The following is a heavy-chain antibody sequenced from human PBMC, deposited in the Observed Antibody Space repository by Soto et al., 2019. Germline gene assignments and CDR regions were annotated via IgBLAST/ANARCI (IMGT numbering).Heavy chain of an antibody. V-gene: IGHV4-39*01. CDR1: GGSISSSSYY. CDR3: ERADYGDYDHYPGGHYYYYGMDV. Sequence: SETLSLTCTVSGGSISSSSYYWGWIRQPPGKGLEWIGSIYYSGSTYYNPSLKSRVTISVDTSKNQFSLKLSSVTAADTAVYYCERADYGDYDHYPGGHYYYYGMDVLGQPTTVTVSS. D-gene: IGHD4-17*01. CDR2: IYYSGST. J-gene: IGHJ6*02.